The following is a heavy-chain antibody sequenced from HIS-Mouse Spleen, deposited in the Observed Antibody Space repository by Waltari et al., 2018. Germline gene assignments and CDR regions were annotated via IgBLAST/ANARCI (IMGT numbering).Heavy chain of an antibody. J-gene: IGHJ4*02. CDR1: GFTFSRYG. V-gene: IGHV3-30*18. CDR2: ISYDGSNK. Sequence: QVQLVESGGGVVQPGRFLRLSCAGSGFTFSRYGMPGVRQAPGQGLEWVAVISYDGSNKYYADSVKGRFTISRDNSKNTLYLQMNSLRAEDTAVYYCAKASSGWLDYWGQGTLVTVSS. D-gene: IGHD6-19*01. CDR3: AKASSGWLDY.